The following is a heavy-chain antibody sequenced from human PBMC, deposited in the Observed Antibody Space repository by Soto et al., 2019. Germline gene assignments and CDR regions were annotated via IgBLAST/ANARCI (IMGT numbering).Heavy chain of an antibody. CDR3: AKVLGVVPAALTAPFDY. CDR2: ISYDGSNK. Sequence: PGGSLRLSCAASGFTFSSYGMHWVRQAPGKGLEWVAVISYDGSNKYYADSVKGRFTISRDNSKNTLYLQMNSLRAEDTAVYYCAKVLGVVPAALTAPFDYWGQGTLVTVSS. CDR1: GFTFSSYG. D-gene: IGHD2-2*01. V-gene: IGHV3-30*18. J-gene: IGHJ4*02.